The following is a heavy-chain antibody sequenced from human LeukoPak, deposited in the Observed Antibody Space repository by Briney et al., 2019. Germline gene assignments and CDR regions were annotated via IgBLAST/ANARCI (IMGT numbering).Heavy chain of an antibody. J-gene: IGHJ4*02. Sequence: ASVKVSCKGSGYTFTSYYMQWVRQAPGQGLEWMVIINPSGGSTSYAQKFQGRVTMTRDTSTSTVYMELSSLRSEDTAVYYCALTATYDQKDSTFAYWGQRTLVTVSS. CDR2: INPSGGST. V-gene: IGHV1-46*01. D-gene: IGHD5-12*01. CDR1: GYTFTSYY. CDR3: ALTATYDQKDSTFAY.